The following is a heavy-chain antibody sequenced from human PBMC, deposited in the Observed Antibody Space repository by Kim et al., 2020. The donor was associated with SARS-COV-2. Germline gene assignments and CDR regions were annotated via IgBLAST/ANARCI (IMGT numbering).Heavy chain of an antibody. D-gene: IGHD2-2*02. J-gene: IGHJ4*02. V-gene: IGHV5-51*01. CDR2: IYPGDSDT. CDR1: GYSFTSYW. CDR3: ARIRSRRYCSSTSCYTFDY. Sequence: GESLKISCKGSGYSFTSYWIGWVRQMPGKGLEWMGIIYPGDSDTRYSPSFQGQVTISADKSISTAYLQWSSLKASDTAMYYCARIRSRRYCSSTSCYTFDYWGQGTLVTVSS.